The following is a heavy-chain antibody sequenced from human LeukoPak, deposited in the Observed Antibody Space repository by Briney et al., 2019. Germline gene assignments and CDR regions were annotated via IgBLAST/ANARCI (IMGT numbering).Heavy chain of an antibody. CDR1: GGSISSGGYY. V-gene: IGHV4-31*03. CDR3: ARGWDCGGDCYFPSFDY. D-gene: IGHD2-21*02. J-gene: IGHJ4*02. Sequence: SETLSLTCTVYGGSISSGGYYWSWIRQHPGKGLEWIGYIYYSGSTYYNPSLKSRVTISVDTSKNQFSLKLSSVTAADTAVYYCARGWDCGGDCYFPSFDYWGQGTLVTVSS. CDR2: IYYSGST.